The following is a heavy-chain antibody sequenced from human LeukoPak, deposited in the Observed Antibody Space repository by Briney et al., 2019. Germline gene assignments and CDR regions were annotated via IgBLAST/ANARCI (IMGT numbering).Heavy chain of an antibody. CDR2: IYHSGST. CDR1: GYSISSGYY. V-gene: IGHV4-38-2*02. J-gene: IGHJ3*02. Sequence: PSETLSLTCTVSGYSISSGYYWGWIRQPPGKGLEWIGSIYHSGSTYYNPSLKSRVTISVDTSKNQFSLKLSSVTAADTAVYYCARAQHGAFDIWGQGTMVTVSS. CDR3: ARAQHGAFDI.